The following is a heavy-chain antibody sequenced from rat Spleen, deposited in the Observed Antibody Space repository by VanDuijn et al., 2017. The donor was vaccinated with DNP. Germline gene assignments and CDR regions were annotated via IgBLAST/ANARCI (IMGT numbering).Heavy chain of an antibody. J-gene: IGHJ2*01. V-gene: IGHV5-31*01. D-gene: IGHD1-3*01. CDR2: ISNTGDHT. Sequence: EVQLVESGGGPVQPGRSLKLSCVASGFIFSNYWMTWIRQAPGKGLEWVASISNTGDHTYYSDSVKGRFSLSRDNAKSTLYLQLNSLRSEDTATYYCARRRLTTVSYYFDYWGQGVMVTVSS. CDR3: ARRRLTTVSYYFDY. CDR1: GFIFSNYW.